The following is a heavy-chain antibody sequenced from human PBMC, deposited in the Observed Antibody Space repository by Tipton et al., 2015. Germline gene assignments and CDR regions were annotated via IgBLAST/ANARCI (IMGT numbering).Heavy chain of an antibody. CDR3: ARGYTDFDY. Sequence: SLRLSCVASGFTFDDYAMHWVRQAPGKGLEWVSVIYSGGSTYYADSVKGRFTISRDNSKNTLYLQMNSLRAEDTAVYYCARGYTDFDYWGQGTLVTVSS. CDR1: GFTFDDYA. J-gene: IGHJ4*02. CDR2: IYSGGST. V-gene: IGHV3-53*01. D-gene: IGHD5-24*01.